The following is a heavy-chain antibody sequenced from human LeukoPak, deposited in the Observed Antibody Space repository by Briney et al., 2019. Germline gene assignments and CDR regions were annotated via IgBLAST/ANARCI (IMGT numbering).Heavy chain of an antibody. D-gene: IGHD3-3*01. CDR3: ARDGYDFWSGYYKGSPLTDFDY. CDR1: GYTFTGYY. J-gene: IGHJ4*02. Sequence: GASVKVSCKASGYTFTGYYMHWVRQAPGQGLEWMGWINPNSGGTNYAQKFLGRVTMTRDTFISTAYMELSRLRSDDTAVYYCARDGYDFWSGYYKGSPLTDFDYWGQGTLVTVSS. CDR2: INPNSGGT. V-gene: IGHV1-2*02.